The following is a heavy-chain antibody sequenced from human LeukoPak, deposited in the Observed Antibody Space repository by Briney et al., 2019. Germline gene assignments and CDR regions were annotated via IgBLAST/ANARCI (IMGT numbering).Heavy chain of an antibody. Sequence: GASVKVSCKASGDTFSNYDMNWVRQAPGQGLEWMGRISSNSGNPTYAQGFTGRFVFSLDTSVSTAYLQISSLKAEDTAIYYCARIRKAATVDAFENWGQGTMVTVSS. D-gene: IGHD6-13*01. V-gene: IGHV7-4-1*02. CDR1: GDTFSNYD. CDR2: ISSNSGNP. CDR3: ARIRKAATVDAFEN. J-gene: IGHJ3*02.